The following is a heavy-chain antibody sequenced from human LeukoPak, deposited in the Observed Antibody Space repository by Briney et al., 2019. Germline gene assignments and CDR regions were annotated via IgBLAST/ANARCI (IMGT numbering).Heavy chain of an antibody. CDR1: GGSISSYY. CDR2: IYYSGST. J-gene: IGHJ6*03. CDR3: ARGFRSSSSSHYYYYYMDV. V-gene: IGHV4-59*01. Sequence: KSSETLSLTCTVSGGSISSYYWSWIRQPPGKGLEGIEYIYYSGSTNYNPSLQSRGTISVDTSKNQFSLKLSSVTAADTAVYYWARGFRSSSSSHYYYYYMDVWGKGTTVTVSS. D-gene: IGHD6-6*01.